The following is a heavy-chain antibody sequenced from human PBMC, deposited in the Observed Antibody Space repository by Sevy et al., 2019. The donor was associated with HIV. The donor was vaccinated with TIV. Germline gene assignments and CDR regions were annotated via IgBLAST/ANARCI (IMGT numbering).Heavy chain of an antibody. J-gene: IGHJ4*02. D-gene: IGHD2-8*01. CDR3: ARVAVSYCTNDCYHRFDY. Sequence: GGSLRLSCALSGFSFSHYAFHWVRQAPGKGLEWVSLISYDGTYKYYADSVKGRFTISRDNSKNTLYLQMNSLRGNDTAVYYCARVAVSYCTNDCYHRFDYWGPGALVTVSS. V-gene: IGHV3-30-3*01. CDR1: GFSFSHYA. CDR2: ISYDGTYK.